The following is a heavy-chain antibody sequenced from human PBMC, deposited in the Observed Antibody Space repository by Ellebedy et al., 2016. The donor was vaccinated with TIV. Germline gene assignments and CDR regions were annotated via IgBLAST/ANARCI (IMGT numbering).Heavy chain of an antibody. CDR3: ARGFRWLRLDY. CDR2: IIPIFGTA. D-gene: IGHD5-12*01. J-gene: IGHJ4*02. V-gene: IGHV1-69*13. CDR1: GGTFSSYA. Sequence: AASVKVSCKASGGTFSSYAISWVRQAPGQGLEWMGGIIPIFGTANYAQKFQGRVTITADESTSTAYMELSSLRSEDTAVYYCARGFRWLRLDYWGQGTLVTVSS.